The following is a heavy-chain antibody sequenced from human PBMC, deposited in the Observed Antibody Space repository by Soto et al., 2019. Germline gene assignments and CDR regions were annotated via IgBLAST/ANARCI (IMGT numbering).Heavy chain of an antibody. CDR3: AIWSATVGGADALDV. D-gene: IGHD1-26*01. J-gene: IGHJ3*01. CDR1: GYTFINYG. Sequence: QVQLVQSGAEVKKPGASVRVSCKTSGYTFINYGITWVRQAPGQGLEWMGWLSAYNGDTSSSEKLRDRFTMPTGTSTCPVYMELCSPTSDDASVYYGAIWSATVGGADALDVWGQGTMVIVSS. CDR2: LSAYNGDT. V-gene: IGHV1-18*01.